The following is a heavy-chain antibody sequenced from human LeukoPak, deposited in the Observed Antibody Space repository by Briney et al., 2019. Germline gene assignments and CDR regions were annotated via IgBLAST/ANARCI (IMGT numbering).Heavy chain of an antibody. Sequence: GGSLRLSCAVSGITLSNYAMNWVRQAPGKGLEWVSVISANGDTTYYVDSVRGRFTISRDNSKNSVFLQMNSLRDADTAVYYCVKDFWPARDGGGYYSPFEYWGEGTLVTVSS. D-gene: IGHD3-22*01. V-gene: IGHV3-23*01. CDR2: ISANGDTT. CDR1: GITLSNYA. CDR3: VKDFWPARDGGGYYSPFEY. J-gene: IGHJ4*02.